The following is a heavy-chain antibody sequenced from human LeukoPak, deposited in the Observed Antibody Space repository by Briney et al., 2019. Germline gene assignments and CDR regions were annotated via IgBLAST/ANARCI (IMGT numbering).Heavy chain of an antibody. Sequence: GGSLRLSCAASGLTISSYSMNWVRQAPGKGLQWVSYISSSSSTIYYADSVKGRFTISRDNAKNSLYLQMNSLRAEDTAVYYCARETPDSSGWDWGQGTLVTVSS. CDR2: ISSSSSTI. D-gene: IGHD6-19*01. J-gene: IGHJ4*02. CDR1: GLTISSYS. CDR3: ARETPDSSGWD. V-gene: IGHV3-48*01.